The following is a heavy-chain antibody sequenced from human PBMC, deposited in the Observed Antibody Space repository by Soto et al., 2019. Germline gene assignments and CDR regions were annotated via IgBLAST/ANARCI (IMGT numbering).Heavy chain of an antibody. CDR1: GFTFSSHV. CDR3: ARGAGRGHDRKGDYHFDY. V-gene: IGHV3-21*02. D-gene: IGHD3-10*01. CDR2: ISVSSTYI. J-gene: IGHJ4*02. Sequence: EVQLVESGGGLVKPEGSLRLSCAASGFTFSSHVMNWVRQAPGKGLEWVSSISVSSTYIYYADSLKGRFTISRDNAKSSXSLQMNGRRDEATAGYYGARGAGRGHDRKGDYHFDYWGQGTLVTVAS.